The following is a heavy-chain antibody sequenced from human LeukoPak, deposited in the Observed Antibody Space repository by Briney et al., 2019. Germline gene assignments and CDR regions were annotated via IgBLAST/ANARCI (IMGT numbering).Heavy chain of an antibody. CDR1: QFRFPCSHYG. CDR2: IWSDGTNQ. D-gene: IGHD4-11*01. Sequence: GGSLTLSCVASQFRFPCSHYGMHWVRQAPGRGLEWVAVIWSDGTNQYYADSVKGRFTISRDNSKNTVYLQMNSLRAEDTAVYFCAKDAQRGFDYSNSLECWGQGTLVTVSS. CDR3: AKDAQRGFDYSNSLEC. V-gene: IGHV3-33*06. J-gene: IGHJ4*02.